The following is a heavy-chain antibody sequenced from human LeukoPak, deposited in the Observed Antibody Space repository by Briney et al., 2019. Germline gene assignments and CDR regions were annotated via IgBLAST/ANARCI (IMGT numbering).Heavy chain of an antibody. D-gene: IGHD1-26*01. CDR2: IGSTI. Sequence: GGSLRLSCSASGFSFTNAWMSWIRQAPGKGLEWVSYIGSTIYYADSVKGRFTISRDNAKNSLYLQMNSLRAEDTAVYYCARDRGIVGTTGYYYMDVWGKGTTVTVSS. V-gene: IGHV3-11*04. J-gene: IGHJ6*03. CDR3: ARDRGIVGTTGYYYMDV. CDR1: GFSFTNAW.